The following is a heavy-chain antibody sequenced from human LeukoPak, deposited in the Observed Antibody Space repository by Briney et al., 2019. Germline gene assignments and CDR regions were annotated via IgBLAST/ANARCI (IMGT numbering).Heavy chain of an antibody. CDR3: ARDRDGYFDY. Sequence: GSLRLFRSASRIPLSSYWMHLVRQSSRKGLVWVSFINSDGSGTRYADSVKGRFTISRDNAKNTLYLQMNSLRAEDMAVYYCARDRDGYFDYWGQGTLVTVSS. CDR1: RIPLSSYW. V-gene: IGHV3-74*01. D-gene: IGHD5-24*01. J-gene: IGHJ4*02. CDR2: INSDGSGT.